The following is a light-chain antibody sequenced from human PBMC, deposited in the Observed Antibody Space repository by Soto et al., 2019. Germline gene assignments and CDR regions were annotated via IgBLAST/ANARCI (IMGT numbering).Light chain of an antibody. CDR1: SSDVGGYNY. J-gene: IGLJ1*01. V-gene: IGLV2-14*01. CDR2: VVT. CDR3: ISYTTARTYV. Sequence: QSALTQPASVSGSPGQSVTISCTGTSSDVGGYNYVSWYQQHPGEAPKLILYVVTNRPSGISHRFSGSKSGNTASLTVSGLQAEEEADYYCISYTTARTYVFGTGTKLTVL.